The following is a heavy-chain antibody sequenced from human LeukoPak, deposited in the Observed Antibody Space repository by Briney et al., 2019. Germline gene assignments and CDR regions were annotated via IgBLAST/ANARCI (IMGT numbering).Heavy chain of an antibody. CDR2: MNPNSGNT. J-gene: IGHJ4*02. CDR1: GYTFTSYD. V-gene: IGHV1-8*01. D-gene: IGHD2-15*01. CDR3: ARETYCSGGSCYSSLDY. Sequence: GASVKVSCKASGYTFTSYDINWVRQATGQGLEWMGWMNPNSGNTGYAQKFQGRVTMTRDMSTSTVYMELSSLRSEDTAVYYCARETYCSGGSCYSSLDYWGQGTLVTVSS.